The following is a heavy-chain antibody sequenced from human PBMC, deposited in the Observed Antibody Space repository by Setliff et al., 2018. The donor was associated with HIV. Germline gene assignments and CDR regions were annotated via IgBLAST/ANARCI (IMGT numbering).Heavy chain of an antibody. CDR3: ATSGYSFVGSFDY. D-gene: IGHD5-18*01. CDR1: GFTFSSYA. CDR2: IKSKTAGGTT. J-gene: IGHJ4*02. V-gene: IGHV3-15*01. Sequence: GGSLRLSCAASGFTFSSYAMSWVRQAPGKGLEWVGRIKSKTAGGTTDYPAPVKGRFIISRDDSKNTLYLQMNSLKTEDTAVYYCATSGYSFVGSFDYWGQGTLVTVSS.